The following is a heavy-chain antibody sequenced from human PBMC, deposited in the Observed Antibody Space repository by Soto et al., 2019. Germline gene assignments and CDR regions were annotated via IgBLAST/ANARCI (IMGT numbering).Heavy chain of an antibody. V-gene: IGHV1-69*08. CDR2: IVPILGTG. CDR1: GGTFTSDT. J-gene: IGHJ6*03. CDR3: AREEGSDSMGTFPFYYMDV. Sequence: QVQLVQSGPEVKKSGSSVKVSCKLSGGTFTSDTISWLRLAPGQGLEWMGRIVPILGTGNYAQKFQGRVTITEDRSTNTGYMELSSLTSEDTAIYYCAREEGSDSMGTFPFYYMDVWGNGTTVTVSS. D-gene: IGHD3-22*01.